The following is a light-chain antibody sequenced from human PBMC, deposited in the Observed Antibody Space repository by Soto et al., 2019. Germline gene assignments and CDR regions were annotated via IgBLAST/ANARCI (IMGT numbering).Light chain of an antibody. J-gene: IGLJ3*02. V-gene: IGLV3-21*02. CDR2: DDN. CDR3: QVWDSSSDHRV. CDR1: NIGSQS. Sequence: SYELTQPPSVSVAPGQTARITCGGNNIGSQSVHWYQQKPGQAPVVVVYDDNDRPSGIPERFSGSNSVNTATLTISRVEAGDEADYYCQVWDSSSDHRVFGGGTKVTVL.